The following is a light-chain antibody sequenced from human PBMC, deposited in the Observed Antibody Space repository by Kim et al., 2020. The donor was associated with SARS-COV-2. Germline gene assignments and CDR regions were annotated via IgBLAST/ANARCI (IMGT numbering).Light chain of an antibody. CDR2: GAS. CDR3: QQYTASPLT. V-gene: IGKV3-20*01. CDR1: QPIDSNY. Sequence: EIVLTQSPVTLSLSRGESATLSCRASQPIDSNYLAWYQHKSGQPPRLLIYGASSRATGVSDRFRGSGSGTDFTLTISRLQPEDVAVFYCQQYTASPLTFGQGTRLEIK. J-gene: IGKJ5*01.